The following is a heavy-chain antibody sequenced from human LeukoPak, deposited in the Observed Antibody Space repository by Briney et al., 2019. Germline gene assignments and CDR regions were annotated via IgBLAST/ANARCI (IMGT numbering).Heavy chain of an antibody. CDR1: GYTFTSYG. V-gene: IGHV1-46*01. CDR2: INPSGGST. CDR3: ARDRADPILCSGGSCSSSYYYYGMDV. D-gene: IGHD2-15*01. J-gene: IGHJ6*02. Sequence: ASVKVSCKASGYTFTSYGISWVRQAPGQGLEWMGIINPSGGSTSYAQKFQGRVTMTRDTSTSTVYMELSSLRSEDTAVYYCARDRADPILCSGGSCSSSYYYYGMDVWGQGTTVTVSS.